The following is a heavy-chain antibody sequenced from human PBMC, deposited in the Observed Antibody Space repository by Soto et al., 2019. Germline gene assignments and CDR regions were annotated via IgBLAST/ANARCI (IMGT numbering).Heavy chain of an antibody. CDR2: IYYSGST. J-gene: IGHJ5*02. CDR1: GGSISSGGYS. Sequence: SETLSLTCAVSGGSISSGGYSWSWIRQPPGKGLEWIGYIYYSGSTYYNPSLKSRVTISVDTSKNQFSLKLSSVTAADTAVYYCAVHSGVAAENWFDPWGQGTLVTVSS. V-gene: IGHV4-30-2*03. CDR3: AVHSGVAAENWFDP. D-gene: IGHD2-15*01.